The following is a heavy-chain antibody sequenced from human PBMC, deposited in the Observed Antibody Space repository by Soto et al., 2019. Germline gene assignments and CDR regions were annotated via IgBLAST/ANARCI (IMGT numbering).Heavy chain of an antibody. V-gene: IGHV1-18*01. D-gene: IGHD3-10*01. Sequence: QVQLVQSGAEVKKPGASVKVSCTASGYTFTSYGISWVRQAPGQGLEWMGWSSAYSGNTNYAQKVQGRVTMTTDTSTSTSAVELRSLRSYDTAVYYCARDAYYRGRDLDYWGQGPLVTVSS. CDR1: GYTFTSYG. CDR3: ARDAYYRGRDLDY. CDR2: SSAYSGNT. J-gene: IGHJ4*02.